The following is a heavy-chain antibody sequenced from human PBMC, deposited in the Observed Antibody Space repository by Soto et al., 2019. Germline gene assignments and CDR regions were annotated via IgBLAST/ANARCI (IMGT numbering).Heavy chain of an antibody. CDR1: GGTFSSYA. CDR2: IIPIFGTA. J-gene: IGHJ4*02. V-gene: IGHV1-69*01. Sequence: QVQLVQPGAEVKKPGSSVKVSCKASGGTFSSYAISWVRQAPGQGLEWMGGIIPIFGTANYAQKFQGRVTITADESTSTAYMELSSLRSEDTAVYYCARAPLAYYGGDCYSHFDYWGQGTLVTVSS. CDR3: ARAPLAYYGGDCYSHFDY. D-gene: IGHD2-21*02.